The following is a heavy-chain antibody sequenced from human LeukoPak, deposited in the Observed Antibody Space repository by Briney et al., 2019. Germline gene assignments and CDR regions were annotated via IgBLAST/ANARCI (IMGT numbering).Heavy chain of an antibody. J-gene: IGHJ4*02. Sequence: PGGSLRLSCAASGFTFSSYAMSWVRQAPGKGLEWVSAISGSGGSTYYADSVKGRFTISRDNSKNTLYLQMNSLRAEDTAVYYCAKDEDVDIVATMYYWGQGTLVTVSS. CDR1: GFTFSSYA. CDR2: ISGSGGST. D-gene: IGHD5-12*01. CDR3: AKDEDVDIVATMYY. V-gene: IGHV3-23*01.